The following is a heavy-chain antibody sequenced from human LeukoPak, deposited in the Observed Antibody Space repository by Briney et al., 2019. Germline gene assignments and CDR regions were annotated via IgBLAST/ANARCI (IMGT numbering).Heavy chain of an antibody. CDR2: ISAYNGNT. J-gene: IGHJ6*03. V-gene: IGHV1-18*01. CDR3: AKSGVIDYDISSGYYYYMDV. CDR1: GGTFSSYA. D-gene: IGHD3-9*01. Sequence: ASVKVSCKASGGTFSSYAISWVRQAPGQGLEWMGWISAYNGNTNYAQKLQGRVTMTTDTSTSTAYMELRSLRSDDTAVYYCAKSGVIDYDISSGYYYYMDVWGKGTTVTVSS.